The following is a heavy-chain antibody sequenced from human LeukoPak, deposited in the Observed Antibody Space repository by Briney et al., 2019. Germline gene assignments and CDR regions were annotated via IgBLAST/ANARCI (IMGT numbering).Heavy chain of an antibody. J-gene: IGHJ5*02. CDR2: IYHSGST. D-gene: IGHD2-2*01. CDR3: ARDGRYCSTTSCQGWFDP. Sequence: SETLSITCSVSGGSISSGGYSWNWIRQHPGKGLEWIGYIYHSGSTNYNPSLKSRVTISVDTSKNQFSLKLNSVTAADTAVYYCARDGRYCSTTSCQGWFDPWGQGTLVTVSS. V-gene: IGHV4-31*03. CDR1: GGSISSGGYS.